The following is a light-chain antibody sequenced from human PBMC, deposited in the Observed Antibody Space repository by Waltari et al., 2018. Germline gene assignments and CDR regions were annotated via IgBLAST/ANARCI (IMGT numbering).Light chain of an antibody. J-gene: IGLJ3*02. V-gene: IGLV1-44*01. CDR2: SDR. Sequence: QSLLTQPPSVSGPPGQTVTISCSGSTSHIGTHSVNWYHHVPGTAPQLLIFSDRQRHSGVPDRFSASKSGATASLVISGLQSEDEGDYYCAAWDDALTGPLFGGGTKLTVL. CDR1: TSHIGTHS. CDR3: AAWDDALTGPL.